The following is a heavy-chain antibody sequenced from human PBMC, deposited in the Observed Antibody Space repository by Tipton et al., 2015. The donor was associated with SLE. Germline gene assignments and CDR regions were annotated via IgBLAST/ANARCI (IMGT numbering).Heavy chain of an antibody. CDR1: GGSFSGYY. J-gene: IGHJ4*02. D-gene: IGHD2-21*02. CDR3: ARGGRDPLGY. Sequence: TLSLICAVYGGSFSGYYWSWIRQPPGKGLEWIGEINHSGSTNYNPSLKSRVTISVDTSKNQFSLKLSSVTAADTAVYYCARGGRDPLGYWGQGTLVTVSS. CDR2: INHSGST. V-gene: IGHV4-34*01.